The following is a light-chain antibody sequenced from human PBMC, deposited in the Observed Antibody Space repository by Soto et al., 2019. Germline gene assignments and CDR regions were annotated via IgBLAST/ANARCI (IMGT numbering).Light chain of an antibody. CDR1: DSNIGNNY. V-gene: IGLV1-51*01. J-gene: IGLJ3*02. CDR3: GTWDSSLNVWM. Sequence: QSVLTQSASVSAAPGQRVTISCSGSDSNIGNNYVSWYQKLPGTAPKLLIHDNDQRPSGIPDRFSGSKSGTSATLDITGLQTGDEADYYCGTWDSSLNVWMFGGGTKVTVL. CDR2: DND.